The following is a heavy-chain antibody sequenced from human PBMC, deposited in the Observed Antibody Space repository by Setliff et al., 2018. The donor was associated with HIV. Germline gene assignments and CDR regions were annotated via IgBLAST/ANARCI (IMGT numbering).Heavy chain of an antibody. V-gene: IGHV4-38-2*02. J-gene: IGHJ4*02. CDR1: GYAISSGYY. CDR2: INHSGST. Sequence: SETLSLTCAVSGYAISSGYYWGWIRRPPGKGLEWIGEINHSGSTNYNPSLKSRVTISVDTSKNQFSLKLSSVTAADTAVYYCARELLRSWDGSENSYKPYYFDYWGQGTLVTVSS. D-gene: IGHD3-10*01. CDR3: ARELLRSWDGSENSYKPYYFDY.